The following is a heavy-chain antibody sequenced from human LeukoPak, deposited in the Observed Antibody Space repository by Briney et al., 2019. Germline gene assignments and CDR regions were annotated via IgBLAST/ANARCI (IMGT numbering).Heavy chain of an antibody. D-gene: IGHD4-23*01. CDR2: INPNNDGT. Sequence: GASVKVSCKASGYTFTGYYMHWVRQAPGQGLEWMGWINPNNDGTNYAAQKFQGRVTMTRDTSISTAYMELSSLGSDDTAVYYCARVFFYGGNSVPFDYWGKGTLVTVSS. J-gene: IGHJ4*02. CDR1: GYTFTGYY. CDR3: ARVFFYGGNSVPFDY. V-gene: IGHV1-2*02.